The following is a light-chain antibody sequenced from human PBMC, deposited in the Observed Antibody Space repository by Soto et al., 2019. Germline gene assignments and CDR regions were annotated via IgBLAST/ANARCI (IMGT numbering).Light chain of an antibody. CDR1: RSDVGSYIL. CDR2: EGS. CDR3: CSYAGSSSVV. Sequence: QSALTQAASVSGGPGQSITISCAGTRSDVGSYILVTWYQQHPGKAPKLMIYEGSKRLSGVSNRFSGSKSANTASLTIAGLQAEDEADYYCCSYAGSSSVVFGAGTKLTVL. V-gene: IGLV2-23*01. J-gene: IGLJ2*01.